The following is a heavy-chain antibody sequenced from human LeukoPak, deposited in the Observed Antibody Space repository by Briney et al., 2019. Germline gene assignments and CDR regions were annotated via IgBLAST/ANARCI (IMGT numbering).Heavy chain of an antibody. CDR3: AKEVWSAMYYFDF. Sequence: GGSLRLSCAASGFTFRSYDMSWVRQAPGKGLEWVSTLSGSGDSTYYADSVKGRFTISRDNSKNTLFLQMNSMRAEDTAIYYCAKEVWSAMYYFDFWGQGTLVTVSS. V-gene: IGHV3-23*01. CDR2: LSGSGDST. CDR1: GFTFRSYD. D-gene: IGHD2-2*01. J-gene: IGHJ4*02.